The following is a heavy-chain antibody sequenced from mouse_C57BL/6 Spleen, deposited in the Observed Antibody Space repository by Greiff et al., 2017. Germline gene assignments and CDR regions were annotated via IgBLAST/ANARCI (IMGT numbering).Heavy chain of an antibody. CDR2: IYPGDGDT. D-gene: IGHD2-4*01. CDR1: GYAFSSSW. V-gene: IGHV1-82*01. J-gene: IGHJ4*01. CDR3: ARKHYDCHLYAMDY. Sequence: QVQLQQSGPELVKPGASVKISCKASGYAFSSSWMNWVKQRPGKGLEWIGRIYPGDGDTNYNGKFKGKATLTADKSSSTAYMQLSSLTSEDSAVYFCARKHYDCHLYAMDYWGQGTSVTVSS.